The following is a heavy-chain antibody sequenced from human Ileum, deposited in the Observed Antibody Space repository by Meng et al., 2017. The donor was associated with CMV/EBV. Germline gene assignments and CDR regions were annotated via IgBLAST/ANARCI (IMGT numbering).Heavy chain of an antibody. CDR1: GFTFSSYD. D-gene: IGHD2-2*01. Sequence: EGSLRLSCAASGFTFSSYDMHWVRQATGKGLEWVSAIGTASDTFYPGSVKGRFTISRENAKNSLYLQMNSLRAGDTAVYYCARGRCSSTSCYPYYYYYPMDVWGQGTTVTVSS. J-gene: IGHJ6*02. V-gene: IGHV3-13*01. CDR3: ARGRCSSTSCYPYYYYYPMDV. CDR2: IGTASDT.